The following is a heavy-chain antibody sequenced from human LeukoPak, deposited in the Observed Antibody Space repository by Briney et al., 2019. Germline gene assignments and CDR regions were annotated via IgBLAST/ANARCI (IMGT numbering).Heavy chain of an antibody. V-gene: IGHV4-59*08. CDR2: IYYSGST. D-gene: IGHD6-13*01. J-gene: IGHJ4*02. CDR3: ALIAAARFDY. Sequence: SETLSLTCTVSGGSISSYYWSWIRQPPGKGLEWIGYIYYSGSTNYNPSLKSRVTISVDTSKNQFSLKLSSVTAADTAAYYCALIAAARFDYWGQGTLVTVSS. CDR1: GGSISSYY.